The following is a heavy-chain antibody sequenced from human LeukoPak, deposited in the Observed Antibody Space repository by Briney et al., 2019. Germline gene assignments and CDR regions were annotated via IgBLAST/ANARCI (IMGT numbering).Heavy chain of an antibody. CDR2: FSRSGPYI. Sequence: GGSLRLSCAASGFTFSSYTMNWVRQAPGKGLEWVSSFSRSGPYIYYADSVKGRFTIPRDNAKNSLYLQMNSLRAEDTAVYYCARDPPYCSSTTCFDYWGQGTLVTVSS. CDR3: ARDPPYCSSTTCFDY. V-gene: IGHV3-21*01. CDR1: GFTFSSYT. J-gene: IGHJ4*02. D-gene: IGHD2-2*01.